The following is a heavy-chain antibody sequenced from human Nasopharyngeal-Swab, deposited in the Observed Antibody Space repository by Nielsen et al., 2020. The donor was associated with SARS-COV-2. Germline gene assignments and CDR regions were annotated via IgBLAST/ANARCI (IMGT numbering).Heavy chain of an antibody. V-gene: IGHV4-39*07. Sequence: RQAPGKGLEWIGSIHNSGTPYYIPSLKSRVTISVDTSKNQFSLKLSSVTAADTAVYYCARASRGIFGVVSTFDYWGQGTLVTVSS. D-gene: IGHD3-3*01. CDR3: ARASRGIFGVVSTFDY. CDR2: IHNSGTP. J-gene: IGHJ4*02.